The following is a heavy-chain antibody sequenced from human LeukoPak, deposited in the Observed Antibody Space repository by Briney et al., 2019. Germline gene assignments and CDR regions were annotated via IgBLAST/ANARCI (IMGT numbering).Heavy chain of an antibody. Sequence: GGSLRLSCAASGFTFSSYGMHWVRQAPGKGLEWVAVISYDGSNKYYADSVKGRFTISRDNSKNTLYLQMNSLRAEDTAVYYCARGGTIVGGEYYFDYWGQGTLVTVSS. CDR2: ISYDGSNK. D-gene: IGHD1-26*01. J-gene: IGHJ4*02. CDR1: GFTFSSYG. CDR3: ARGGTIVGGEYYFDY. V-gene: IGHV3-30*19.